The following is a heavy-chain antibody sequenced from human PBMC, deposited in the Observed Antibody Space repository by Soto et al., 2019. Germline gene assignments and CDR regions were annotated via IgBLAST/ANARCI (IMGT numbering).Heavy chain of an antibody. Sequence: EGQLLESGEGLVQPGGSLKLSCAASGFTFSNYAMSWVRQAPGKGLEWVSGIGGSGSNTYYADSVKGRFTISRDNSKNPRFLQMNSLRAEDTAEYYCARVVRYFDTPYGMDVWGQGTTVTVSS. D-gene: IGHD3-9*01. J-gene: IGHJ6*02. CDR1: GFTFSNYA. V-gene: IGHV3-23*01. CDR2: IGGSGSNT. CDR3: ARVVRYFDTPYGMDV.